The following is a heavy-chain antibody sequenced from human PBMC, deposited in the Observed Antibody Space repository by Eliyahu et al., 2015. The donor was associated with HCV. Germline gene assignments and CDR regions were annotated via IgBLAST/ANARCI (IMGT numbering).Heavy chain of an antibody. CDR2: ISYDGSNK. V-gene: IGHV3-30*18. Sequence: QVQLVESGGGVVQPGRSLXRSCAXXGFTFSSXGXHWVRQXPGKGLEWVAVISYDGSNKYYADSVKGRFTISRDNSKNTLYLQMNSLRAEDTAVYYCAKFLGGSYYPGESYYYYGMDVWGQGTTVTVSS. D-gene: IGHD1-26*01. CDR1: GFTFSSXG. J-gene: IGHJ6*02. CDR3: AKFLGGSYYPGESYYYYGMDV.